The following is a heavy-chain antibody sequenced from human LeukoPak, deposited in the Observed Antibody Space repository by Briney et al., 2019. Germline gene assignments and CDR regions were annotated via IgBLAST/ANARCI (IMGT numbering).Heavy chain of an antibody. CDR1: GYTFTSYG. D-gene: IGHD1-26*01. Sequence: GASVKVSCKASGYTFTSYGISWVRQAPGQGLEWMGWISAYNGNTNYAQKLQGRVTMTTDTSTSTAYMELRSLRSDDTAVYYCARWIVGAAQGYYYYMDVWGKGTTVTVSS. CDR3: ARWIVGAAQGYYYYMDV. J-gene: IGHJ6*03. V-gene: IGHV1-18*01. CDR2: ISAYNGNT.